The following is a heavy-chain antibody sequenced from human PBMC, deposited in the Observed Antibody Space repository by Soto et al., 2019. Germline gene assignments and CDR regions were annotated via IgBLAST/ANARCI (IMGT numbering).Heavy chain of an antibody. CDR3: TTGLLRSGGAFDI. CDR1: SVSNAW. Sequence: SVSNAWMNWVRPAPGKGLEWVGRINSKTDGGTTDYAAPVKGRFTISRDDSKNTLYLQMNSLKTEDTAVYYCTTGLLRSGGAFDIWGQGTMVTVSS. J-gene: IGHJ3*02. CDR2: INSKTDGGTT. V-gene: IGHV3-15*07. D-gene: IGHD4-17*01.